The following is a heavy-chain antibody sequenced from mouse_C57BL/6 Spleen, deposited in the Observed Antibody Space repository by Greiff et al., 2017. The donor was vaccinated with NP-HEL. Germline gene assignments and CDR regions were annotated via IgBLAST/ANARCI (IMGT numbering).Heavy chain of an antibody. J-gene: IGHJ2*01. Sequence: VQLKESGAELVKPGASVKLSCTASGFNIKDYYMHWGKQRTEQGREWIGRIDPEDGENKDAPKFQGKATITADTSSNTAYLQLSSLTAEDTAVYYCANWDWDYFDYWGQGTTLTVSS. V-gene: IGHV14-2*01. CDR2: IDPEDGEN. CDR3: ANWDWDYFDY. D-gene: IGHD4-1*01. CDR1: GFNIKDYY.